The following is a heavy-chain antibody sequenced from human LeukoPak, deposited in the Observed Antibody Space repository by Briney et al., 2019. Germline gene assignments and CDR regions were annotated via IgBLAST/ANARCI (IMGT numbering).Heavy chain of an antibody. Sequence: ASVKVSCKASGYTFTGYYMHWVRQAPGQGLEWMGWINPNSGGTNYAQKFQGRVTMTTDTSTSTAYMELRSLRSDDTAVYYCARDGAAASLKRLSRPNDWFDPWGQGTLVTVSS. J-gene: IGHJ5*02. CDR1: GYTFTGYY. CDR3: ARDGAAASLKRLSRPNDWFDP. D-gene: IGHD3-16*02. V-gene: IGHV1-2*02. CDR2: INPNSGGT.